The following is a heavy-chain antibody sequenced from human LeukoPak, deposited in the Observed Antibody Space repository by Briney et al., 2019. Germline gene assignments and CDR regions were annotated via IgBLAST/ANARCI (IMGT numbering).Heavy chain of an antibody. V-gene: IGHV4-59*02. J-gene: IGHJ4*02. CDR2: IFYGGDI. Sequence: SQTLSLTCTVSGDSVASYYWSWIRQPPGKSLEWIGYIFYGGDINYNPSLKSRVTMSVDTSKNQFSLKLSSVTAADTAVYYCARDPDASGAGYWGQGTLVTVSS. D-gene: IGHD3-10*01. CDR3: ARDPDASGAGY. CDR1: GDSVASYY.